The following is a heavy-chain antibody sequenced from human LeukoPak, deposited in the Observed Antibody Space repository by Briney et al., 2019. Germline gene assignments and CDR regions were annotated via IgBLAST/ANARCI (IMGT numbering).Heavy chain of an antibody. CDR3: VKGSRDY. CDR2: IRINGGST. CDR1: GFTFSRYT. V-gene: IGHV3-64D*06. Sequence: GGSLRLSRSASGFTFSRYTMHCVRQAPGKGHEYVLAIRINGGSTYYADSVKGRFTISRDNSNNTLYLKMSSLRAEDTAVYYCVKGSRDYWGQGTLVTVSS. J-gene: IGHJ4*02.